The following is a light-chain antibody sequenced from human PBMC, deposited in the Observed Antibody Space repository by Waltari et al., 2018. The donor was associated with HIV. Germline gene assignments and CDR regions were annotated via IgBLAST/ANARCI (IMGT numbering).Light chain of an antibody. CDR3: QQYYSTPLT. Sequence: DIVMTQSPDSLAVSLGERATIHCKSSQSLLYRSTNKNYLAWYQQKPGQPPKLLIYWASTRESGVQDRFSGSGSGTDFTLTISSLQAEDVAVYYCQQYYSTPLTFGGGTKVEIK. J-gene: IGKJ4*01. V-gene: IGKV4-1*01. CDR1: QSLLYRSTNKNY. CDR2: WAS.